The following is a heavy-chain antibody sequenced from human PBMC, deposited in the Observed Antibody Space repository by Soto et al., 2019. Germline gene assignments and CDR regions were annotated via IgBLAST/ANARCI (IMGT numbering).Heavy chain of an antibody. CDR3: AKGAVAGTPTCDY. CDR1: GFTFSSYA. V-gene: IGHV3-23*01. D-gene: IGHD6-19*01. Sequence: EVQLLESGGGLVQPGGSLRLSCAASGFTFSSYAMSWVRQAPGKGLEWVSAFSGSGGSTYYADSVKGRLTISRDNSKNKLYLQVNSLRAGDRAVYYCAKGAVAGTPTCDYGGQGTLVHVSS. CDR2: FSGSGGST. J-gene: IGHJ4*02.